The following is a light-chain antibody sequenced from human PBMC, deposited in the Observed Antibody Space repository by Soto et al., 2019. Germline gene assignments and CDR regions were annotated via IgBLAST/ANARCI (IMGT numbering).Light chain of an antibody. CDR1: QRVTSDF. V-gene: IGKV3-20*01. CDR2: GAS. Sequence: EIVLTQSPGTLSLSPGERATLSCRASQRVTSDFLAWYQQKPGQAPSLLIYGASNRATGVPDRFSGSGSGTDFAITISRLEPEDFAVYHCQQYGRSPPTFGGGTKVGVK. J-gene: IGKJ4*01. CDR3: QQYGRSPPT.